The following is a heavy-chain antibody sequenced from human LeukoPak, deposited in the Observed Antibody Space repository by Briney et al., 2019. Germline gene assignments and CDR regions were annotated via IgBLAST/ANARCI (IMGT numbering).Heavy chain of an antibody. V-gene: IGHV1-2*02. J-gene: IGHJ4*02. CDR2: INPNSGGT. D-gene: IGHD3-3*01. CDR1: GYTFTGYY. CDR3: ARARIFGVVTTDY. Sequence: ASVKVSCKASGYTFTGYYMHWVRQAPGQGLEWMGWINPNSGGTNYAQKFQGRVTMTRDTSISTAYMELSRLRSDDTDVYYCARARIFGVVTTDYWGQVTLVTVSS.